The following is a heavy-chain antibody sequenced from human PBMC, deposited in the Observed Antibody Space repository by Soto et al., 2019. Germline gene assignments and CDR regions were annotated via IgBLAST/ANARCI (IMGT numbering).Heavy chain of an antibody. CDR2: IYHSGST. CDR1: GGSISRGSYS. V-gene: IGHV4-30-2*01. CDR3: ARAGGLGAVAADY. J-gene: IGHJ4*02. D-gene: IGHD6-19*01. Sequence: QLQLQESGSGLVMPSQTLSLTCAVYGGSISRGSYSWGWFRQPPGKGLEWIGYIYHSGSTYYNPSLKSRVTISVDRSKNQFSLKLSSVTAADTAVYYCARAGGLGAVAADYWGQGTLVTVSS.